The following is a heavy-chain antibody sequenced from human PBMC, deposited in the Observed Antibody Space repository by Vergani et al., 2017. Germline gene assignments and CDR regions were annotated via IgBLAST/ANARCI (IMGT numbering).Heavy chain of an antibody. J-gene: IGHJ2*01. V-gene: IGHV4-39*01. Sequence: QLQLQESGPGLVKPSETRSLTCTVSGGPISSSSYYWGWIRQPPGKGLEWIGSIYYSGSTYYNPSLKSRVTISVDTSKNQFSLKLSSVTAADTAVYYCARPLGYCSSTSCSWYFDLWGRGTLVTVSS. CDR3: ARPLGYCSSTSCSWYFDL. CDR2: IYYSGST. CDR1: GGPISSSSYY. D-gene: IGHD2-2*01.